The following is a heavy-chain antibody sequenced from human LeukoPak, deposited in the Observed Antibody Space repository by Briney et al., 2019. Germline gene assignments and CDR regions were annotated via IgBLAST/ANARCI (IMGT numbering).Heavy chain of an antibody. J-gene: IGHJ3*02. V-gene: IGHV1-2*02. CDR1: GYTFTGYY. CDR2: INPNSDDT. Sequence: ALVKVSCKASGYTFTGYYINWVRQAPGRGLEWMGWINPNSDDTNYAQKFQGRVTMTRDTSISTAYMDLNSLRSDDTAVYYCARDGHRRYHYDSSGREDAFDIWGQGTMVTVSS. D-gene: IGHD3-22*01. CDR3: ARDGHRRYHYDSSGREDAFDI.